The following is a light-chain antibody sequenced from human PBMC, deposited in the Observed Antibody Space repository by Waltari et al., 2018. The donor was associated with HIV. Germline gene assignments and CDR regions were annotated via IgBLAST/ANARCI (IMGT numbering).Light chain of an antibody. CDR2: ATS. Sequence: QSVLTQPPSVSGAPGQRVISSCTGSPSNIGATSDVHWYQLLPGTAPKLLIYATSNRPSGVPDRFSGSKSGTSASLAITGLQAEDEAEYYCQSFDSSLNAYVFGPGTTVVVL. J-gene: IGLJ1*01. CDR1: PSNIGATSD. CDR3: QSFDSSLNAYV. V-gene: IGLV1-40*02.